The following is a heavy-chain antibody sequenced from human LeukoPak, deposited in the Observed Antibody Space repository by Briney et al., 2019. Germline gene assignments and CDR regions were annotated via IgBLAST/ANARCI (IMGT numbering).Heavy chain of an antibody. CDR3: ARGTYYYDSGSSNWFDP. D-gene: IGHD3-10*01. V-gene: IGHV1-18*01. CDR1: GYTFTSYG. CDR2: ISAYNDIT. Sequence: ASVKVSCKASGYTFTSYGLSWVRQAPGQGLEWMGWISAYNDITNYAQKFQGRVTMTTDTSTSTAYMELSSLRSEDTAVYYCARGTYYYDSGSSNWFDPWGQGTLVTVSS. J-gene: IGHJ5*02.